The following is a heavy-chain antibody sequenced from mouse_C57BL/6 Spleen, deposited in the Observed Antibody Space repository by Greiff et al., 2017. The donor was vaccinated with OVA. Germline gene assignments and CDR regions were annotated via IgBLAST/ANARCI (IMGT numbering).Heavy chain of an antibody. CDR2: ISDGGSYT. D-gene: IGHD2-10*01. CDR3: AREAYYCGTCAMDY. CDR1: GFTFSSYA. J-gene: IGHJ4*01. V-gene: IGHV5-4*01. Sequence: VHLVESGGGLVKPGASLKLSCAASGFTFSSYAMSWVRQTPEQRLEWVATISDGGSYTYYPDNVKGRYTMSRDNATNNLYLQMSHLKSEDTAMYYCAREAYYCGTCAMDYWGQGTSVTVSS.